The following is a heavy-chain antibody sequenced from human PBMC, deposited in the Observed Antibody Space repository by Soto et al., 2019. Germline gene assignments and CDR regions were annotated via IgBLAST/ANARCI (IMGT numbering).Heavy chain of an antibody. J-gene: IGHJ5*02. D-gene: IGHD2-2*01. CDR1: GGSISSSSYY. CDR3: ARDGDIVLVPAAKFDP. CDR2: IYYSGRA. Sequence: SETLSLTCTVSGGSISSSSYYWGWIRQPPGKGLEWIGYIYYSGRANYNPSLKSRVTISVDTSKNQFSLKLSSVTAADTAVYYCARDGDIVLVPAAKFDPWGQGTLVTVSS. V-gene: IGHV4-61*01.